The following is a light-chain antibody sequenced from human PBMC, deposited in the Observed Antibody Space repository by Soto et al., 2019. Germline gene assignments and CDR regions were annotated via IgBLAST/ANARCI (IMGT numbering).Light chain of an antibody. V-gene: IGKV3-20*01. CDR3: HQYGSSPPVT. CDR1: QSVSNNY. J-gene: IGKJ5*01. CDR2: GAS. Sequence: EIVLTQSPCTLSLSPGERATLSCRASQSVSNNYLAWYQQKPGQAPRLLIYGASSRATGIPDRFSGSGSGTDFTLTISRLEPEDFAMYYCHQYGSSPPVTFGQGTRLEI.